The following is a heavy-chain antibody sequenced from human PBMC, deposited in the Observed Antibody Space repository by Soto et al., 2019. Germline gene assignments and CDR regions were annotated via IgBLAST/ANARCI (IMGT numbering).Heavy chain of an antibody. CDR1: GYTFTSYD. CDR2: MNPCSGNA. J-gene: IGHJ5*02. CDR3: TRGQGNP. V-gene: IGHV1-8*01. Sequence: QVQLVQSGAEVKQPGASVRVSCKASGYTFTSYDIYWVRQATGQGLEWMGWMNPCSGNAVYTQKFQDRVTMTRDTSINTAYMEMSGLRSEDTAVYYCTRGQGNPWGQGALGTVSS.